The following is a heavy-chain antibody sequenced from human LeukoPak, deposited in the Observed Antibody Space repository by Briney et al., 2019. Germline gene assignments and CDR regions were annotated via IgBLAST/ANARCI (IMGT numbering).Heavy chain of an antibody. D-gene: IGHD5-18*01. J-gene: IGHJ4*02. Sequence: GRSLRLSCAASGFTFDDYAMHWVRQAPGKGLEWVSGISWNSGSIGYADSVKGRFTISRDNAKNSLYLQMNSLRAEDTALYYCAKGLGRRLVDTAMGGPFDSWGQGTLVTVSS. CDR3: AKGLGRRLVDTAMGGPFDS. CDR1: GFTFDDYA. CDR2: ISWNSGSI. V-gene: IGHV3-9*01.